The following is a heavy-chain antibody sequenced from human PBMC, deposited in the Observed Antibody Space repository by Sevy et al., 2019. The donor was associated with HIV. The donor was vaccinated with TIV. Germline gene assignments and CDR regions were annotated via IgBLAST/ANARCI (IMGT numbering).Heavy chain of an antibody. CDR1: GFTFRSYA. D-gene: IGHD3-22*01. V-gene: IGHV3-23*01. Sequence: GGSLRLSCSASGFTFRSYAMNWVRQAPGKGLEWVSAITGKGGSTYYADSVKGRFTISRDNSKSTLYLQMNSLRAEDMALYYCAKYLAYESSGYHDYWGQGTLVTVSS. J-gene: IGHJ4*02. CDR2: ITGKGGST. CDR3: AKYLAYESSGYHDY.